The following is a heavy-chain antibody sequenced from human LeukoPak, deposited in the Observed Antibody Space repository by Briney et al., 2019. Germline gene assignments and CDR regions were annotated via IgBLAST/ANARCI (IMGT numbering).Heavy chain of an antibody. D-gene: IGHD3-10*01. CDR3: ARTTMVRGVIQLDY. V-gene: IGHV1-69*04. CDR2: IIPILGIA. CDR1: GGTFSSYA. Sequence: SVKVSCKASGGTFSSYAISWVRQAPGQGLEWMGKIIPILGIANYAQKFQGRVTITADKSTSTAYMELSSLRSEDTAVYYCARTTMVRGVIQLDYWGQGTLVTVSS. J-gene: IGHJ4*02.